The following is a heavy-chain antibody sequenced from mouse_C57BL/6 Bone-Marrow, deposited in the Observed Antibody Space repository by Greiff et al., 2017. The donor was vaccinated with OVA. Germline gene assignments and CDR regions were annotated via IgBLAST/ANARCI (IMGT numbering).Heavy chain of an antibody. CDR2: IYPRSGNT. J-gene: IGHJ4*01. CDR1: GYTFTSYG. V-gene: IGHV1-81*01. D-gene: IGHD1-1*01. Sequence: QVQLQQSGAELARPGASVKLSCKASGYTFTSYGISWVKQRTGQGLEWIGEIYPRSGNTYYNEKFKGKATLTADKSSSTAYMELRSLTSEDSAVYFCARSENYYGSSFYYAMDYWGQGTSVTVSS. CDR3: ARSENYYGSSFYYAMDY.